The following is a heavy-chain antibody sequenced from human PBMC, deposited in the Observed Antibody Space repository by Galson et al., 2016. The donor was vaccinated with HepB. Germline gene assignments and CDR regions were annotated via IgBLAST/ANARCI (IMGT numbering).Heavy chain of an antibody. D-gene: IGHD4-17*01. J-gene: IGHJ4*02. V-gene: IGHV3-30*04. Sequence: SLRLSCAASGFTFSNFAMHWVRQAPGKRLEWVSLISYDGSNKYYADSVKGRCTISRDNAKNTLYLQMSSLRAEDTAVYHCARALGGDEDYWGQGTLVTVSS. CDR1: GFTFSNFA. CDR3: ARALGGDEDY. CDR2: ISYDGSNK.